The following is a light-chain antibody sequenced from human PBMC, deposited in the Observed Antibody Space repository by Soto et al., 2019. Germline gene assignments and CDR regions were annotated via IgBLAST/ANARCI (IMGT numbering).Light chain of an antibody. J-gene: IGLJ3*02. CDR1: SSDVGGYKF. V-gene: IGLV2-14*01. CDR2: EVS. Sequence: QSALTQPASVSGSPGQSITISCTGTSSDVGGYKFVSWYQQHPGKAPKLMIYEVSNRPSGVSKRFSGSKSGNTASLTISGLQAEDEADYYCSSYTTSSTRVFGGGTPLTVL. CDR3: SSYTTSSTRV.